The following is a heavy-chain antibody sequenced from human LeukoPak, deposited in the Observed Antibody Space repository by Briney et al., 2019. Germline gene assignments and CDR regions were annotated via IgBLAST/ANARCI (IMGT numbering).Heavy chain of an antibody. Sequence: PGGSLRLSCAASGFTFSSYWMSWVRQAPGKGLEWVANIKQDGSEKYYVDSVKGRFTISRDNAKNSLYLQMNSLRAEDTAVYYCARDPCSGRSCHGYYYYGMDVWGQGTTVTVSS. CDR1: GFTFSSYW. CDR3: ARDPCSGRSCHGYYYYGMDV. V-gene: IGHV3-7*01. D-gene: IGHD2-15*01. J-gene: IGHJ6*02. CDR2: IKQDGSEK.